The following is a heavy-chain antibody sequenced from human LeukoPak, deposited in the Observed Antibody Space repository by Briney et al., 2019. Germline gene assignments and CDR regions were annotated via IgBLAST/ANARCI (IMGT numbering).Heavy chain of an antibody. J-gene: IGHJ4*02. Sequence: PGGSLRLSCVASGFTFTSYVMSWVRQAPGEGLEWVSAITGGGGDTYYADSVKGRFTVSRDNSKNTVYLQMNSLSVEDTAMYYCAKGSSSSGPYYFDYWGQGTLVTVSS. CDR3: AKGSSSSGPYYFDY. V-gene: IGHV3-23*01. CDR2: ITGGGGDT. D-gene: IGHD6-6*01. CDR1: GFTFTSYV.